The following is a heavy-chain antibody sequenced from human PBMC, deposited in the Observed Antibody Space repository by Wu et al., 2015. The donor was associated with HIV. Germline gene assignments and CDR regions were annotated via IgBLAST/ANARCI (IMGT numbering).Heavy chain of an antibody. CDR1: GGTFSSYA. Sequence: QVQLVQSGAEVKKPGSSVKVSCKASGGTFSSYAISWVRQAPGQGLEWMGGIIPIFGTANYAQKFQGRVTITTDESTSTAYMELSSLRSEDTAVYYCARGNVDPDIVVSGGGAFDYWGQGTLVTVSS. V-gene: IGHV1-69*05. CDR3: ARGNVDPDIVVSGGGAFDY. CDR2: IIPIFGTA. J-gene: IGHJ4*02. D-gene: IGHD2-15*01.